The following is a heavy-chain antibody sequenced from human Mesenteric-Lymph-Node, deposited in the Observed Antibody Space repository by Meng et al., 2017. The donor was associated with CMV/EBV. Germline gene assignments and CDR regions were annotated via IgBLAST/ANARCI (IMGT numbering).Heavy chain of an antibody. J-gene: IGHJ5*02. D-gene: IGHD1-1*01. CDR2: MNPNSGNT. V-gene: IGHV1-8*01. CDR1: GYTFTSYD. CDR3: ARGRTTGRTSWFDP. Sequence: KAYGYTFTSYDINWVRQATGQGLEWMGWMNPNSGNTGYAQKFQGRVTMTRNTSISTAYMELSSLRSEDTAVYYCARGRTTGRTSWFDPWGQGTLVTVSS.